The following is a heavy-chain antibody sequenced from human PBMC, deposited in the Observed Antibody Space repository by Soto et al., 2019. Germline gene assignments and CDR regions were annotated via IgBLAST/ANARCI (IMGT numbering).Heavy chain of an antibody. D-gene: IGHD4-4*01. V-gene: IGHV3-48*01. J-gene: IGHJ4*02. Sequence: GGSLRLSCAGSGLTFSSYSINWVLQAPWKGLEWVSYISSSSSTIYYADSVKGRFTISRDNAKNSLNLQMNSLRAEDTAVYYCARDRVRYSNYPTPFDYWGQGTLVTVSS. CDR3: ARDRVRYSNYPTPFDY. CDR1: GLTFSSYS. CDR2: ISSSSSTI.